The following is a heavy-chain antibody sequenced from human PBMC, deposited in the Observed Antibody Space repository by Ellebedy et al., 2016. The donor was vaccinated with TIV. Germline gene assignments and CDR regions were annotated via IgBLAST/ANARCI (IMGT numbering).Heavy chain of an antibody. CDR2: INHSRIT. Sequence: MPSETLSLTCTVSGGSISGAYWSWIRQPPGKGLEWIGEINHSRITNYNPSLKSRVTISVDTSKNQFSLKLSSVTAADTAVYYCARWVAVAATYCDYWGQGTLVTVSS. V-gene: IGHV4-34*01. CDR1: GGSISGAY. D-gene: IGHD6-19*01. J-gene: IGHJ4*02. CDR3: ARWVAVAATYCDY.